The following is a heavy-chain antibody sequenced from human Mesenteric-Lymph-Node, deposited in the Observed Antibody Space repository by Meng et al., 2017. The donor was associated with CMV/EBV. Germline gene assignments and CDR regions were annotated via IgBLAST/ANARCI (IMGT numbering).Heavy chain of an antibody. CDR3: ARGPSKYSNDYYNWLDP. CDR2: ITKASGNM. Sequence: GGSLRLSCVASGFTFSTYTMNWVRQAPGKGLEWVSSITKASGNMYYADSVKGRFSISRDNAQNSLYLQMNSLRVEDTAVYYCARGPSKYSNDYYNWLDPWGQGTLVTVSS. D-gene: IGHD6-25*01. J-gene: IGHJ5*02. V-gene: IGHV3-21*01. CDR1: GFTFSTYT.